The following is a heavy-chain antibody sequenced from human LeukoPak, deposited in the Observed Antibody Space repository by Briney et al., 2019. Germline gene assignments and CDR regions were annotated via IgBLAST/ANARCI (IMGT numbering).Heavy chain of an antibody. CDR1: GGSISSGSYY. CDR2: IYTSGST. D-gene: IGHD5-18*01. V-gene: IGHV4-61*02. Sequence: SQTLSLTCTVSGGSISSGSYYWSWIRQPAGKGLEWIGRIYTSGSTNYNPSLKSRVTISVDTSKNQFSLKLSSVTAADTAVYYCARHQPAWIQLWFPPFDYWGQGTLVTVSS. J-gene: IGHJ4*02. CDR3: ARHQPAWIQLWFPPFDY.